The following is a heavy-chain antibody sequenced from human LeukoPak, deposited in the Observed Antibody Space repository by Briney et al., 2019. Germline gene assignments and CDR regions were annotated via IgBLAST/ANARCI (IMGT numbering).Heavy chain of an antibody. CDR2: ISADIGHT. V-gene: IGHV1-18*01. CDR3: ARLISAGTEDYFDY. CDR1: GYTFSSYG. J-gene: IGHJ4*02. Sequence: ASVKVSCKASGYTFSSYGITWVRQAPGQGLEWMGWISADIGHTNYVEKLQARVTMTTDRSTNTAYMELRSLRSDDTAVYYCARLISAGTEDYFDYWGQGTLVTVSS. D-gene: IGHD1-7*01.